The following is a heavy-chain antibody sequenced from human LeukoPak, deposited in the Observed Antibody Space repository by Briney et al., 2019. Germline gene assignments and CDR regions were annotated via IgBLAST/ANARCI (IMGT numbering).Heavy chain of an antibody. J-gene: IGHJ4*02. D-gene: IGHD3-22*01. CDR1: GFTVRSNY. Sequence: GGSLRLSWAASGFTVRSNYMSWVHQAPGEGLEWLSVIYSGGSTYYADSVKGRFTILRDNSKNTLYLQMNSLRAEDTAVYYCARIPIVVITSGGYWGQGTLVTVSP. CDR3: ARIPIVVITSGGY. CDR2: IYSGGST. V-gene: IGHV3-53*01.